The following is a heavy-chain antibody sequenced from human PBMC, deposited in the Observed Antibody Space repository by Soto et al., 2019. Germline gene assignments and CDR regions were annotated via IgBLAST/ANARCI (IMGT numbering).Heavy chain of an antibody. CDR2: ISGTAVTT. CDR3: ARGYYCSSTSCYLPYYFDY. Sequence: GGSLRLSCAASGCTFSNYAMSWVRQAPGKGLEWVSAISGTAVTTYYADSVKGRFTISRDNSMQTLYPQMNSLRAEDTAVYYCARGYYCSSTSCYLPYYFDYWGQGTLVTVSS. J-gene: IGHJ4*02. V-gene: IGHV3-23*01. CDR1: GCTFSNYA. D-gene: IGHD2-2*01.